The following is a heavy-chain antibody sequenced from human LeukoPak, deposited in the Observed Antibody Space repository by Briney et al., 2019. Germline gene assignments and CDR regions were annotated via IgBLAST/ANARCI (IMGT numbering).Heavy chain of an antibody. D-gene: IGHD6-13*01. V-gene: IGHV4-59*08. J-gene: IGHJ5*02. Sequence: MPSETLSLTCAVSDDSFSSHYWTWIRQPPGKGLEWIGYISYIGTTNYNPSLKSRVTISVDTSKNQFSLRLSSVTAADTAVYYCAKLIPAAKFDPWGQGTLVTVSS. CDR1: DDSFSSHY. CDR2: ISYIGTT. CDR3: AKLIPAAKFDP.